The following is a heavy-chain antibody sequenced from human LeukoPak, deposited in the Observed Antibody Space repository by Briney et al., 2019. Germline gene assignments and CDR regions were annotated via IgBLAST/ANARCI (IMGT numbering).Heavy chain of an antibody. CDR3: ARGFLSGDSMG. D-gene: IGHD3-3*01. Sequence: SETLSLTCTVSGGSISSGDYYWSWIRQPPGKGLEWIGYIYYSGSTYHNPSLKSRVTISVDTSKNQFSLKLSSVTAADTAVYYCARGFLSGDSMGWGQGTLVTVSS. J-gene: IGHJ4*02. V-gene: IGHV4-30-4*08. CDR1: GGSISSGDYY. CDR2: IYYSGST.